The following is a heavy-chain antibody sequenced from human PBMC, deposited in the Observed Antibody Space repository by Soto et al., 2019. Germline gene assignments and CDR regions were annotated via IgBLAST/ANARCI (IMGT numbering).Heavy chain of an antibody. Sequence: QVQLVQSGAEVKKPGASVKVSCKASGYSFTKYHMHWVRQAPGQGLEWMGWINPGSGVTNQAQKFQGRVTMTRDTSITTTYMELNSLTSDDTAVYYCAREVVTETTLGYFDFWGQGTLVTVSS. J-gene: IGHJ4*02. CDR1: GYSFTKYH. CDR3: AREVVTETTLGYFDF. D-gene: IGHD2-21*02. V-gene: IGHV1-2*02. CDR2: INPGSGVT.